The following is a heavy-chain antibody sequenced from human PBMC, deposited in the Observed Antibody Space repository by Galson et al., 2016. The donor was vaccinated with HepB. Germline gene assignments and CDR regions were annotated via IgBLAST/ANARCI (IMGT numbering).Heavy chain of an antibody. D-gene: IGHD6-13*01. Sequence: SVKVSCKASEDTFSRYAINWVRQAPGEGLEWMGNIIPFFKTTNYAQKFQGRVTFVANESTSTVYMDLSSLRSEDTAIYYCAAIRIAAVDPREVFYYYYGMDVWGQGTTVIVSS. CDR2: IIPFFKTT. CDR1: EDTFSRYA. CDR3: AAIRIAAVDPREVFYYYYGMDV. V-gene: IGHV1-69*13. J-gene: IGHJ6*02.